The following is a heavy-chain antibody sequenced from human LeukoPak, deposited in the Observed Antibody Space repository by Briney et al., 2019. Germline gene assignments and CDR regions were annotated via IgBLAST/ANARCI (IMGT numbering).Heavy chain of an antibody. CDR3: ARFEDCGGDCYLLGDAFDI. CDR2: ISSSGSTI. V-gene: IGHV3-48*03. J-gene: IGHJ3*02. D-gene: IGHD2-21*02. Sequence: GGSLRLSCAASGFPFSSYAMSWVRQAPGKGLEWVSYISSSGSTIYYADSVKGRFTISRDNAKNSLYLQMNSLRAEDTAVYYCARFEDCGGDCYLLGDAFDIWGQGTMVTVSS. CDR1: GFPFSSYA.